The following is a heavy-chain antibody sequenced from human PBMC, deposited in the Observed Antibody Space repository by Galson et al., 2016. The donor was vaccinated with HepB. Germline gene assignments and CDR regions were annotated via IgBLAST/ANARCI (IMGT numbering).Heavy chain of an antibody. D-gene: IGHD6-13*01. CDR1: GGSFSSDVYY. Sequence: SETLSLTCTVSGGSFSSDVYYWSWIRQPPGKGLEWIGCIYYSGSTNYHPSLKSRVTISVDTSKNQFSLKLNSASAADTAVYYCARGPRPNSSSLNWLDPWGQGTLVTVSS. CDR2: IYYSGST. V-gene: IGHV4-61*08. J-gene: IGHJ5*02. CDR3: ARGPRPNSSSLNWLDP.